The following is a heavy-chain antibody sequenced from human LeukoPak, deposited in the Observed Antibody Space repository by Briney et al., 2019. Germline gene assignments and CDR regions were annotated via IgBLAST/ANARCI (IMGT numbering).Heavy chain of an antibody. CDR1: GFTFSSYT. Sequence: PGGSLRLSCAASGFTFSSYTMNWVRQTPGKGLEWVSYITSSRSTIYYADSVKGRFTISRDNAKNSLYLQMNSLRAEDATVYYCARGNNHDAFDIWGQGTMVTVSS. V-gene: IGHV3-48*01. J-gene: IGHJ3*02. D-gene: IGHD1-1*01. CDR2: ITSSRSTI. CDR3: ARGNNHDAFDI.